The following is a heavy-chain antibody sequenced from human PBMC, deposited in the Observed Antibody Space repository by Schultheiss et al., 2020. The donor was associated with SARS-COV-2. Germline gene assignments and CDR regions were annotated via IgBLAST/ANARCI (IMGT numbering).Heavy chain of an antibody. J-gene: IGHJ6*03. V-gene: IGHV3-11*06. CDR1: GFTFSDYY. CDR3: ARGNNYYYYYYMDV. Sequence: GGSLRLSCAASGFTFSDYYMSWIRQAPGKGLEWVSYISSSSSYIYYADSVKGRFTISRDNAKNSLYLQMNSLRAEDTAVYYCARGNNYYYYYYMDVWGKGTTVTVSS. CDR2: ISSSSSYI. D-gene: IGHD1-14*01.